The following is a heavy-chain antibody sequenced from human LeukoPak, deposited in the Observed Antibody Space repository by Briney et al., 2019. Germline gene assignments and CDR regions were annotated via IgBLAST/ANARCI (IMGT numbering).Heavy chain of an antibody. J-gene: IGHJ4*02. CDR3: ARHAPPSGSYFSN. Sequence: SQTLSLTCTVSGGSISSGGYYWSWIRQHPGKGLEWIGYIYYSGSTNYNPSLKSRVTISVDTSKNQFSLKLSSVTAADTAVYYCARHAPPSGSYFSNWGQGTLVTVSS. V-gene: IGHV4-61*08. CDR2: IYYSGST. D-gene: IGHD1-26*01. CDR1: GGSISSGGYY.